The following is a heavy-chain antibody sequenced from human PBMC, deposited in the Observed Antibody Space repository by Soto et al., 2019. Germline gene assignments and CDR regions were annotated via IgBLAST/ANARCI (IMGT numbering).Heavy chain of an antibody. CDR3: ARGIRFLEGPFDY. V-gene: IGHV3-30*03. D-gene: IGHD3-3*01. J-gene: IGHJ4*02. CDR2: ISYDGSNK. Sequence: QVQLVESGGGVVQPGRSLRLSCAASGFTFSSYGMHWVRQAPGKGLEWVAVISYDGSNKYYADSVKGRFTISRDNSKNTLYLQMNSLRAEDTAVYYCARGIRFLEGPFDYWGQGTLVTVSS. CDR1: GFTFSSYG.